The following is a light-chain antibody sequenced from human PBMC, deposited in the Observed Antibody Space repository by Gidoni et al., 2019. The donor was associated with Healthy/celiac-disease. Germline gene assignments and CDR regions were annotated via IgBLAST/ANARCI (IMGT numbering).Light chain of an antibody. CDR3: QQYGSSPRT. J-gene: IGKJ1*01. Sequence: EIVFTHSPGTLSLSPGERATLSCRASQSVSSSYLAWYQQKPGQAPRLLIYGASSRATGIPDRFSGSGSGTDFTLTISRLEPEDFAVYYCQQYGSSPRTFGQGTKVGIK. CDR2: GAS. V-gene: IGKV3-20*01. CDR1: QSVSSSY.